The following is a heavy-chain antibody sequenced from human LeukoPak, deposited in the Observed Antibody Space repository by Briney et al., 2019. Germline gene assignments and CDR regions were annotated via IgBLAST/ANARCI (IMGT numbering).Heavy chain of an antibody. CDR1: GGSFSGFY. Sequence: SETLSLTCAVYGGSFSGFYWSWIRQSPGKGLEWFGEINHSGDTNYNPSLKSRLTISVDTSKNHVSLNLSSVTAADTAVYYCHLVRGGGYFDYWGQGILVTVSS. CDR3: HLVRGGGYFDY. CDR2: INHSGDT. J-gene: IGHJ4*02. V-gene: IGHV4-34*01. D-gene: IGHD3-10*01.